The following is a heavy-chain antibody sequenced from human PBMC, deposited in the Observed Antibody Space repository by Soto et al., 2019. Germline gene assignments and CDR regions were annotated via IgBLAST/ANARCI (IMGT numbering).Heavy chain of an antibody. CDR3: EKGASAGRQGYYFDY. Sequence: EVQLVESGGGLVQPGRSLRLSCAASGFTFDDYAMHWVRQAPGKGLEWVSGISWNSGSTGYADTVKGRFTISRDNAKNSLYLQMNGLRLENTALYSCEKGASAGRQGYYFDYWGQGTLVTVSS. CDR1: GFTFDDYA. D-gene: IGHD6-13*01. J-gene: IGHJ4*02. V-gene: IGHV3-9*01. CDR2: ISWNSGST.